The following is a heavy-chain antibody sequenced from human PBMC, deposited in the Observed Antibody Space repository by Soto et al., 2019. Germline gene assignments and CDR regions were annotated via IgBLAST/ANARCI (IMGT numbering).Heavy chain of an antibody. CDR2: IYYSGST. V-gene: IGHV4-59*01. J-gene: IGHJ4*02. Sequence: SETLSLTCTVSGGSISSYYWSWIRQPPGKGLEWIGYIYYSGSTNYNPSLKSRVTMSVDTSKNQFSLKLSSVTAADTAVYYCARGDQWLRLGYWGQGTLVTVSS. CDR1: GGSISSYY. D-gene: IGHD5-12*01. CDR3: ARGDQWLRLGY.